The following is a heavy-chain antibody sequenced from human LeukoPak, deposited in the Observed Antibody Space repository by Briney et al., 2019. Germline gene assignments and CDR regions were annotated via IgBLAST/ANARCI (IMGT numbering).Heavy chain of an antibody. CDR1: GFTFSDYY. CDR2: ISSSGSTI. Sequence: GGSLRLSCAASGFTFSDYYMSWIRQAPGKGLEWVSYISSSGSTIYYADSVKGRFTISRDNAKNSLYLQVNSLRAEDTAVYYCARFQSPSGYYLVFDYWGQGTLVTVSS. V-gene: IGHV3-11*01. J-gene: IGHJ4*02. CDR3: ARFQSPSGYYLVFDY. D-gene: IGHD3-22*01.